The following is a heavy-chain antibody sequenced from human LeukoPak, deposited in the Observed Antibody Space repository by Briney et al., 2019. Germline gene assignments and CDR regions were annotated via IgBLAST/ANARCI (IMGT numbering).Heavy chain of an antibody. J-gene: IGHJ4*02. V-gene: IGHV3-30-3*01. CDR2: VSYDGSNE. D-gene: IGHD5-12*01. Sequence: AGGSLRLSCAAPGFTFSTYAMHWVRQAPGKGLEWVAVVSYDGSNEYYADSVKGRFTISRDNSKNTLYLQMNSLRPEDTAVYYCARGLLRAGYSGYDCLDYSGQGTLVTVSS. CDR3: ARGLLRAGYSGYDCLDY. CDR1: GFTFSTYA.